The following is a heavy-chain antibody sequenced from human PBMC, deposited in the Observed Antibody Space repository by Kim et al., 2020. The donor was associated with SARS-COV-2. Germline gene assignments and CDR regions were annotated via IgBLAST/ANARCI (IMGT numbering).Heavy chain of an antibody. Sequence: SETLSLTCAVYGGSFSGYYWSWLRQPPGKGLEWIGEINHSGSTNYNPSLKSRVSISVDTSKNQFSLKLSSVTAADTAVYYCAREHSGYDLRPYNWFDPWGRGTLVTVSS. D-gene: IGHD5-12*01. CDR3: AREHSGYDLRPYNWFDP. V-gene: IGHV4-34*01. CDR1: GGSFSGYY. J-gene: IGHJ5*02. CDR2: INHSGST.